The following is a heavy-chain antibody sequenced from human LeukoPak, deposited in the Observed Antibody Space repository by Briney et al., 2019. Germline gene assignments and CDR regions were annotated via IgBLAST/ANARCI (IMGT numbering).Heavy chain of an antibody. CDR1: GYTFTGYY. CDR3: ARYSCSSTSCYKEGNWFDP. J-gene: IGHJ5*02. D-gene: IGHD2-2*02. Sequence: ASVKVSCKASGYTFTGYYMHWVRQAPGQGLEWMGWINPNSGGTNYAQKFQGRVTMTRDTSISTAYMELSRLRSDDTAVCYCARYSCSSTSCYKEGNWFDPWGQGTLVTVSS. V-gene: IGHV1-2*02. CDR2: INPNSGGT.